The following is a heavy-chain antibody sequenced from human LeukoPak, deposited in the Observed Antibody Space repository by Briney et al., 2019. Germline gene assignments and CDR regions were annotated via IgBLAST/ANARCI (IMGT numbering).Heavy chain of an antibody. CDR3: ARDGYYYDSSGYYRPLDAFDI. Sequence: SETLSLTCAVYGGSFSGYYWSWIRQPPGKGLEWIGEINHSGSTNYNPSLKSRVTISVDTSKNQFSLKLSSVTAADTAVYYCARDGYYYDSSGYYRPLDAFDIWGQGTMVTVSS. CDR1: GGSFSGYY. J-gene: IGHJ3*02. D-gene: IGHD3-22*01. CDR2: INHSGST. V-gene: IGHV4-34*01.